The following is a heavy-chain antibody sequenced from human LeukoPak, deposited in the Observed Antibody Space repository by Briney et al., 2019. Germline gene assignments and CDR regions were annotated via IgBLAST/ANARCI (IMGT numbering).Heavy chain of an antibody. V-gene: IGHV4-39*01. Sequence: SETLSLTCTVSGSSISSSAHYWDWIRQPPGKGLEWIGSIYYSGSTYYNPSLTSRVTISVDTSKNQFSLKLSSVTAADTAVYYCASHSGSFRNPIDYWGQGTLVTVSS. CDR1: GSSISSSAHY. CDR3: ASHSGSFRNPIDY. J-gene: IGHJ4*02. CDR2: IYYSGST. D-gene: IGHD1-26*01.